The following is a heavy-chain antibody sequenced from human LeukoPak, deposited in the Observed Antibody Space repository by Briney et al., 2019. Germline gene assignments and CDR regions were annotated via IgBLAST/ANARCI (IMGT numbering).Heavy chain of an antibody. D-gene: IGHD6-13*01. Sequence: SVKVSCKASGGTFSSYAISWVRQAPGQGLEWMGGIIPIFGTANYAQKFQGRVTITADKSTSTAYMELSSLRSEDTAVYYSARARGAAAGYFDYWGQGTLVTVSS. CDR2: IIPIFGTA. J-gene: IGHJ4*02. CDR1: GGTFSSYA. CDR3: ARARGAAAGYFDY. V-gene: IGHV1-69*06.